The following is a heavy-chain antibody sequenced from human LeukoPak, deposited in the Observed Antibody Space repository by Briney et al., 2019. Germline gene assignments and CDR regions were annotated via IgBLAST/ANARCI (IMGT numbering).Heavy chain of an antibody. Sequence: SETLSLTCAVYGGSFSGYYWSWIRQPPGKGLEWIGEINHSGSTNYNPSLKSRVTISVDTSKNQFSLKLSSVTAADTAVYYCARSQYYYDSSGYYYWRALDIWGQGTMVTVSS. CDR3: ARSQYYYDSSGYYYWRALDI. CDR1: GGSFSGYY. J-gene: IGHJ3*02. V-gene: IGHV4-34*01. CDR2: INHSGST. D-gene: IGHD3-22*01.